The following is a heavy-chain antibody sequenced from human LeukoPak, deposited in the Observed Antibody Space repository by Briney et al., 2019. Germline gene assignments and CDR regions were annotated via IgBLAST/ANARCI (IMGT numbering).Heavy chain of an antibody. D-gene: IGHD3-10*01. V-gene: IGHV4-4*07. J-gene: IGHJ6*03. CDR2: IYTSGST. CDR1: GGSINSYY. Sequence: SETLSLTCTVSGGSINSYYWSWIRQPAGKGLEWIGRIYTSGSTNYNPSLESRVTISVDTSKNQFSLKLSSVTAADTAVYYCASQESMVKSYYYYMDVWGKGTTVTVSS. CDR3: ASQESMVKSYYYYMDV.